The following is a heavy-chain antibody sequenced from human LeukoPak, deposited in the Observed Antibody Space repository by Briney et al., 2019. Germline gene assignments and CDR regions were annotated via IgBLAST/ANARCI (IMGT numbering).Heavy chain of an antibody. J-gene: IGHJ4*02. Sequence: SQTLSLTCTVSGGSVNSGGYSWSWIRQHPGKGLEWIGYIYYSGSTYYNPSLKSRLSISMDTSKNQFSLNLTSVTGADTAVYYCARSDHSGYDFGYWGQGTLVTVSS. CDR1: GGSVNSGGYS. D-gene: IGHD5-12*01. CDR3: ARSDHSGYDFGY. V-gene: IGHV4-31*03. CDR2: IYYSGST.